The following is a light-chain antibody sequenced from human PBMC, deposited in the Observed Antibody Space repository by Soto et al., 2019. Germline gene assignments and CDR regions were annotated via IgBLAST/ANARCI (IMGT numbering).Light chain of an antibody. V-gene: IGKV4-1*01. Sequence: DIVMTQSPDSLAVSLGERATINCKSSQSVLYSSNNKNYLAWYQQKLGQPPKLLIYWASSRESGVPDRFSGSGSGTDFTLTITSLQAEDAAVYYCQQYYSTPRTFGQGTKVDIK. CDR2: WAS. J-gene: IGKJ1*01. CDR3: QQYYSTPRT. CDR1: QSVLYSSNNKNY.